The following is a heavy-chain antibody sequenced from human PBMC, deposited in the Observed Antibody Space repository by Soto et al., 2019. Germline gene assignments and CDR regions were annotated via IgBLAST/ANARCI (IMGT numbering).Heavy chain of an antibody. CDR3: ARDDTLWSGYYFDY. V-gene: IGHV3-33*01. D-gene: IGHD3-3*01. Sequence: HPXVFLSLSFAASGFTVSSYGKHWVGQAPGKGLEWVAVIWYDGSNKYYADSVKGRFTISRDNSKNTLYLQMNSLRAEDTAVYYCARDDTLWSGYYFDYWGQGTLVTGSS. J-gene: IGHJ4*02. CDR2: IWYDGSNK. CDR1: GFTVSSYG.